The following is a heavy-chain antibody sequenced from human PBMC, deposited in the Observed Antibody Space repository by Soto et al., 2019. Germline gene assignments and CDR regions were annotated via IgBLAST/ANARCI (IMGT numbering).Heavy chain of an antibody. J-gene: IGHJ3*02. CDR2: IIPIFGTA. V-gene: IGHV1-69*13. CDR3: AKCMQAYWNYDAHHI. D-gene: IGHD1-7*01. CDR1: GGTFSSYA. Sequence: SVKVFCKASGGTFSSYAISWVRQAPGQGLEWMGGIIPIFGTANYAQKFHGRVTITADESTSTAYMELSSLRAEDTALYYCAKCMQAYWNYDAHHIWGQGTMVTVS.